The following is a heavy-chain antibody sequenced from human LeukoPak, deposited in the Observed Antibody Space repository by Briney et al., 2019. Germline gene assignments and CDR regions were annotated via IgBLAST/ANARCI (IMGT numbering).Heavy chain of an antibody. Sequence: RXIRQPXXXGLEWIGRIYTSGSTNYNPSLKSRVTMSVDTSKNQFSLKLSSVTAADTAVYYCARLFTNWFDPWSQGTLVTVSS. CDR2: IYTSGST. J-gene: IGHJ5*02. V-gene: IGHV4-4*07. CDR3: ARLFTNWFDP.